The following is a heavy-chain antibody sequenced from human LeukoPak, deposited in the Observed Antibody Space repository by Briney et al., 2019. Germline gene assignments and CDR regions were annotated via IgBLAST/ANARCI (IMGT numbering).Heavy chain of an antibody. CDR3: AYYDSSGYYSRFDY. CDR1: GFTFSSYA. CDR2: ISGSGDST. Sequence: GGSLRLSCAASGFTFSSYAMSWVRQAPGKGLEWVSAISGSGDSTYYGDSVKGRFTISRDNSKNTLYLQMNSLRAEDTAVYYCAYYDSSGYYSRFDYWGQGTLVTVSS. D-gene: IGHD3-22*01. J-gene: IGHJ4*02. V-gene: IGHV3-23*01.